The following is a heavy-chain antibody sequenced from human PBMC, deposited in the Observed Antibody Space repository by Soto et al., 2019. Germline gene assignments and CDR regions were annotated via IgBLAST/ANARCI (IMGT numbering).Heavy chain of an antibody. CDR1: GVTIVGSIYC. J-gene: IGHJ4*02. Sequence: SVSWSVSGVTIVGSIYCWGWIRQPPGKGLEWIGSIYYSGSTYYNPSLKSRVTISVDTSKNQFSLKLSSVTAADTAVYYRASHRELSSDYWGQGPLVTSSA. D-gene: IGHD3-16*02. V-gene: IGHV4-39*01. CDR3: ASHRELSSDY. CDR2: IYYSGST.